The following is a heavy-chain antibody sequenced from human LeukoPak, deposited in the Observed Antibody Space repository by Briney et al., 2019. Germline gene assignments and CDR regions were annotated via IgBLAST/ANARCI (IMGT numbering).Heavy chain of an antibody. CDR1: GFTFDNSA. Sequence: PGGSLRLSCVASGFTFDNSAMHWGRQGLGEGLECVSLISGDGDSTYYPDSVKGRFTISRDNSKNSLYLQMNSLRTEDTALSYCAKDIGADYYYDSSGYFIWGQGTMVTVSS. CDR2: ISGDGDST. V-gene: IGHV3-43*02. J-gene: IGHJ3*02. CDR3: AKDIGADYYYDSSGYFI. D-gene: IGHD3-22*01.